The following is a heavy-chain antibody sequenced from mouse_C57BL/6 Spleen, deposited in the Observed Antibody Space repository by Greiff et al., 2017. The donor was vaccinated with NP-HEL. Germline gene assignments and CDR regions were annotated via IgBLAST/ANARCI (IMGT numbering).Heavy chain of an antibody. V-gene: IGHV1-53*01. D-gene: IGHD1-1*01. J-gene: IGHJ2*01. Sequence: QVQLLQPGTELVKPGASVKLSCKASGYTFTSYCMHWVQQRPGQGLEWIGNINPSNGGTNYNEKFKSKATLTVDKSSSTAYMQLSSLTSEDCAVYYCAVILYYYGFDYWGQGTTLTVSS. CDR2: INPSNGGT. CDR3: AVILYYYGFDY. CDR1: GYTFTSYC.